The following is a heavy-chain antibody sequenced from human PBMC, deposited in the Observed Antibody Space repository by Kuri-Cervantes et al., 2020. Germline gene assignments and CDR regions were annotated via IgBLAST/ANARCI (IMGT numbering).Heavy chain of an antibody. CDR3: ARNRSPAY. V-gene: IGHV3-30*02. CDR2: IRYDGSNK. Sequence: GESLKISCATSGFTFSYYGMHWVRQAPGKGLEWVAFIRYDGSNKYYADSVKGRFTISRDNSKNTLYLQMNSLRAEDTAVYYCARNRSPAYWGQGTLVTVSS. J-gene: IGHJ4*02. D-gene: IGHD3-16*02. CDR1: GFTFSYYG.